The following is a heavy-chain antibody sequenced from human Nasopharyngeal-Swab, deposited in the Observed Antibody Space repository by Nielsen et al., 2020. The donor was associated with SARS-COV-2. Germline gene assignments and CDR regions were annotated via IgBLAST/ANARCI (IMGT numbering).Heavy chain of an antibody. Sequence: SETLSLTCTVSGGSISSGGYYWSWIRQHPGKGLEWIGYIYYSGSTYYNPSLKSRVTISVDTSKNQFSLKLSSVTAADTAVYYCAFGGIAAAGTGRWGQGTLVTVSS. CDR2: IYYSGST. V-gene: IGHV4-31*03. D-gene: IGHD6-13*01. J-gene: IGHJ4*02. CDR1: GGSISSGGYY. CDR3: AFGGIAAAGTGR.